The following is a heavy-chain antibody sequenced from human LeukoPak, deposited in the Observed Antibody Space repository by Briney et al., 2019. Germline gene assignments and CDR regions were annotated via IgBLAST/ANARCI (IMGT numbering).Heavy chain of an antibody. CDR1: GGSISSYY. CDR2: IYYSGST. D-gene: IGHD3-3*01. Sequence: SETLSLTCTASGGSISSYYWSWIRQPPGKGLEWIGYIYYSGSTNYNPSLKSRVTISVDTSKNQFSLKLSSVTAADTAVYYCARAHDFWSGYYPYYFDYWGQGTLVTVSS. V-gene: IGHV4-59*08. CDR3: ARAHDFWSGYYPYYFDY. J-gene: IGHJ4*02.